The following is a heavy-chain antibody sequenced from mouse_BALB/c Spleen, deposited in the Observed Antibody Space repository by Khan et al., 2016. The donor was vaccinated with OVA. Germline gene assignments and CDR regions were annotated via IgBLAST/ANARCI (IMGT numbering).Heavy chain of an antibody. CDR2: ISSGGSYT. D-gene: IGHD1-1*01. V-gene: IGHV5-6*01. J-gene: IGHJ3*01. CDR1: GFTFSTYG. Sequence: EVKLMESGGDLVKPGGSLKLSCAASGFTFSTYGMSWVRQTPDKRLEWVATISSGGSYTYYPASVKGRFTISRDNDKNTLYLQMSSLKSEDTAMYDCASLAYYYKSEWFAYWGQGTLVTVSA. CDR3: ASLAYYYKSEWFAY.